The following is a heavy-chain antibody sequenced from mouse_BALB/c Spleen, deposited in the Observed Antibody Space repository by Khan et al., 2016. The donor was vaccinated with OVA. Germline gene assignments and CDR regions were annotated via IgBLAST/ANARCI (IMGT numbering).Heavy chain of an antibody. CDR2: IWSGGCT. J-gene: IGHJ3*01. CDR1: GFSISTYG. CDR3: ARYCDYEESLTY. Sequence: QVQLKESGPGLVQPSQSLSITCTVSGFSISTYGVHRVRQSPGKGLVWLGVIWSGGCTDYCAAFIFRLSFSKDNSKSQVYYTWNMQQANDRAINYCARYCDYEESLTYWGQGTLVTVSA. V-gene: IGHV2-2*02. D-gene: IGHD2-4*01.